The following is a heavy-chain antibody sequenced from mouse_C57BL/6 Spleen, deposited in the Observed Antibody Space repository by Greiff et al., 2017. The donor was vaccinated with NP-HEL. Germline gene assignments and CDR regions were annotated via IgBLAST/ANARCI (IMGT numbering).Heavy chain of an antibody. D-gene: IGHD2-4*01. J-gene: IGHJ3*01. Sequence: VQLQESGAELVRPGTSVKVSCKASGYAFTNYLIEWVKQRPGQGLEWIGVINPGSGGTNYNEKFKGKATLTADKSSSTAYMQLSSLTSEDSAVYVCARGGDDYDGFAYWGQGTLVTVSA. CDR1: GYAFTNYL. V-gene: IGHV1-54*01. CDR3: ARGGDDYDGFAY. CDR2: INPGSGGT.